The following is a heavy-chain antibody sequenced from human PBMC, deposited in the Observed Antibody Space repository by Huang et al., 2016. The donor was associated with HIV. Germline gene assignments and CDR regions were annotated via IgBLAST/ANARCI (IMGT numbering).Heavy chain of an antibody. J-gene: IGHJ4*02. CDR3: ARSEPSRYYFDY. V-gene: IGHV3-30-3*01. Sequence: QVQLVESGGGVVQPGTSLRLSCAASGFTFSNYAMNWVRQAPGKGREWVEVKTNEGSTKYYAESVKGRFTISRDNSKNTVYLQMNSLRAEDTAVYYCARSEPSRYYFDYWGQGTLVTVSS. CDR1: GFTFSNYA. CDR2: KTNEGSTK.